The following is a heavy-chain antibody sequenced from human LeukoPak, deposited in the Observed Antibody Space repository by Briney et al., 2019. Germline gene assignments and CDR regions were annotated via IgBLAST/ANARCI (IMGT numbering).Heavy chain of an antibody. V-gene: IGHV4-34*01. D-gene: IGHD5-12*01. CDR1: GGSVSGHY. CDR3: ASLGIYP. CDR2: INHSGST. Sequence: SETLSLTCAVYGGSVSGHYWSWIRQPPGKGLEWIGEINHSGSTNYNPSLKSRVTISVDTSKNQFSLGLNSVAAADTAVYYCASLGIYPWGPGTLVTVST. J-gene: IGHJ5*02.